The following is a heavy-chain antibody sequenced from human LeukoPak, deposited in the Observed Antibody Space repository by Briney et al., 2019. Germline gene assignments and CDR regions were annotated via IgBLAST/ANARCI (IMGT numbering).Heavy chain of an antibody. CDR1: GYTFTRYY. D-gene: IGHD2-15*01. Sequence: AASVKVSCKASGYTFTRYYMHWVRQAPGQGLEWMGWINPNSGGTNYAQKFQGRVTMTRDTSISTAYMELSRLRSDDTAVYYCASWRSVAASPFDYWGQGTLVTVSS. J-gene: IGHJ4*02. CDR3: ASWRSVAASPFDY. V-gene: IGHV1-2*02. CDR2: INPNSGGT.